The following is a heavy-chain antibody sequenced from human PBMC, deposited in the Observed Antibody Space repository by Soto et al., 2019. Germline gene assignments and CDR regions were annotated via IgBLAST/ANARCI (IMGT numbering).Heavy chain of an antibody. Sequence: SETLSLTCAVSGYSISSTYYWGWIRQPPGKGLEWIGSIYYSGSTYNNPSLRSRVSMSIDTSKDQFSLKLKSVTAADTALYFCARQRTSVVTQAYFDVWGPGSLVTVSS. J-gene: IGHJ4*02. CDR1: GYSISSTYY. V-gene: IGHV4-38-2*01. CDR2: IYYSGST. CDR3: ARQRTSVVTQAYFDV. D-gene: IGHD2-21*02.